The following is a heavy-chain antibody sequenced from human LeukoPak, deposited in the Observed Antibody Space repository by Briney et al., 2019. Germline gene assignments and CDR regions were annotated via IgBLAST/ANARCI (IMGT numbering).Heavy chain of an antibody. CDR2: IIPIFGTA. J-gene: IGHJ4*02. CDR1: GGTFSSYA. V-gene: IGHV1-69*05. Sequence: SVKVSCKASGGTFSSYAVSWVRQAPGQGLEWMGRIIPIFGTANYAQKFQGRVTITTDESTSTAYMELSSLRSEDTAVYYCARDLQFPTSGYDEAPEAYWGQGTLVTVSS. D-gene: IGHD5-12*01. CDR3: ARDLQFPTSGYDEAPEAY.